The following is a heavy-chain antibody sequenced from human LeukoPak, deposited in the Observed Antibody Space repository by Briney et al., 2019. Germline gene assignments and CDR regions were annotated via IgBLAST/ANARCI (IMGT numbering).Heavy chain of an antibody. V-gene: IGHV3-30*18. Sequence: PGGSLRLSCAASRFTFSGYGMHWVRQAPGKGLEWVAVISYDGSNKYYADSVKGRFTISRDNSKNTLYLQVNSLRAEDTAVYYCAKGIWVVRGVIGDAFDIWGQGTMVTVSS. D-gene: IGHD3-10*01. CDR3: AKGIWVVRGVIGDAFDI. CDR2: ISYDGSNK. J-gene: IGHJ3*02. CDR1: RFTFSGYG.